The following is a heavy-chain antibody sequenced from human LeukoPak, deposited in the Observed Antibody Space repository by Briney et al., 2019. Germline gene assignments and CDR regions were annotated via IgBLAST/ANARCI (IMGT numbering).Heavy chain of an antibody. D-gene: IGHD2-2*01. CDR3: AKGGYCGSTSCYFDY. J-gene: IGHJ4*02. CDR1: GFTFDDYA. CDR2: ISWNSGSI. Sequence: GGSLRLSCAASGFTFDDYAMHWVRQAPGKGLEWVSGISWNSGSIGYADSVKGRFTISRDNAKNSLYLQMNSLRAEDTALYYCAKGGYCGSTSCYFDYWGQGTLVTVSS. V-gene: IGHV3-9*01.